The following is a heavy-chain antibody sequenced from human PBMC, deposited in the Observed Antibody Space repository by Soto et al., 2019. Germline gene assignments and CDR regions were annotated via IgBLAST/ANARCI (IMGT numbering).Heavy chain of an antibody. J-gene: IGHJ4*02. V-gene: IGHV3-7*05. CDR3: ARANYVGFDN. CDR1: GFTFSNYW. Sequence: EVQLVESGGGLVQPGGSLRLSCAASGFTFSNYWMTWVRQAPGKGLEWVANMKHDGTETYYVDSVKGRFTISRENAKNSLLLHMSSLRAEDTALYYCARANYVGFDNWGQGTMVTVSS. D-gene: IGHD1-7*01. CDR2: MKHDGTET.